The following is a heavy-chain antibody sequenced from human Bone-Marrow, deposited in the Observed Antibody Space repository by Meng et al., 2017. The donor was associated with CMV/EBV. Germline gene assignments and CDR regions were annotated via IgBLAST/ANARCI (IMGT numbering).Heavy chain of an antibody. CDR1: GGSISSSGFY. J-gene: IGHJ4*02. CDR3: ARDNPPYGGYKFDY. D-gene: IGHD3-22*01. V-gene: IGHV4-39*07. Sequence: SETLSLTCTVSGGSISSSGFYWGWIRQPPGEGLEWIGVIYNSGNSYYNPSRRSRVTISVDTSKNQFSLKLSSVTAADTAVYYCARDNPPYGGYKFDYWGQGTPVTVSS. CDR2: IYNSGNS.